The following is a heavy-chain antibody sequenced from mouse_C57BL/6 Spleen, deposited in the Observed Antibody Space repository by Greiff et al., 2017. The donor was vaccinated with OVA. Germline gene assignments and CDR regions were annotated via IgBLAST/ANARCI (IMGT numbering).Heavy chain of an antibody. Sequence: QVQLKQPGAELVMPGASVKLSCKASGYTFTSYWMHWVKQRPGQGLEWIGEIDPSDSYTNYNQKFKGKSTLTVDKYSSTAYMQLSSLTSEDSAVYYCARRDTTGGAMDYWGQGTSVTVSS. CDR2: IDPSDSYT. J-gene: IGHJ4*01. V-gene: IGHV1-69*01. CDR1: GYTFTSYW. CDR3: ARRDTTGGAMDY. D-gene: IGHD1-1*01.